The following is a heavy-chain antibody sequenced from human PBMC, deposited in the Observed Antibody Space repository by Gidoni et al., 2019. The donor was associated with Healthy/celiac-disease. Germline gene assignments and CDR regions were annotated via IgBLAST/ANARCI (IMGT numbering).Heavy chain of an antibody. J-gene: IGHJ5*02. CDR1: GYSISSGSY. CDR2: IYHSGST. CDR3: ARRITIFGVVARWFDP. Sequence: QVQLQASGPELVKPSETLSLTCTVSGYSISSGSYLGWIRQPPGKGLDWIGRIYHSGSTYYTPSLKSRVTISVDTSKNQFSLKLSSVTAADTAVYYCARRITIFGVVARWFDPWGQGTLVTVSS. D-gene: IGHD3-3*01. V-gene: IGHV4-38-2*02.